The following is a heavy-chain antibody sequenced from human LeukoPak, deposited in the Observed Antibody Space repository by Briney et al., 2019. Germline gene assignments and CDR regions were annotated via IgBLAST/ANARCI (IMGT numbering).Heavy chain of an antibody. J-gene: IGHJ3*02. CDR3: TTRRPDAFDI. Sequence: GGSLRLSCAASGFTFSGSAMHWVRQASGKGLERVGRIRSKANSYATAYAASVKGRFTISRDDSKNTAYLQMNSLKTEDTAVYYCTTRRPDAFDIWGQGTMVAVSS. V-gene: IGHV3-73*01. CDR1: GFTFSGSA. CDR2: IRSKANSYAT.